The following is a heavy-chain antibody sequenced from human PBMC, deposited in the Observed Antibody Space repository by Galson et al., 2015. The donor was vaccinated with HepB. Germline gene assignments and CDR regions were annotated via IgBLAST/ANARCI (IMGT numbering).Heavy chain of an antibody. D-gene: IGHD2-15*01. V-gene: IGHV7-4-1*02. J-gene: IGHJ4*02. Sequence: VKVSCKASTYTFSYYAMNWVRQAPGQGLEWMGWIDTNTGNPTYAQGFTGRFVFSLDTSVSTAYLQISSLQAEDTAVYYCARDRGSGSHFFDYWGQGTLVTVSS. CDR3: ARDRGSGSHFFDY. CDR2: IDTNTGNP. CDR1: TYTFSYYA.